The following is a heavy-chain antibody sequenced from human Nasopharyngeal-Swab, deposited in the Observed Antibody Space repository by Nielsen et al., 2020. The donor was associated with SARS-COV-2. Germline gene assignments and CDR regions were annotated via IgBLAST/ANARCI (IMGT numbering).Heavy chain of an antibody. CDR3: ARDDYSTNGAHNWFDP. CDR1: EFTFSSSS. D-gene: IGHD4-11*01. J-gene: IGHJ5*02. V-gene: IGHV3-48*02. Sequence: SLKISCAASEFTFSSSSMNWVRYAPGKGLECVSYISSSSSTIYYADSVKGRFTISRDNAKNSLYLQMNSLRDEDTAVYYCARDDYSTNGAHNWFDPWGQGTLVTVSS. CDR2: ISSSSSTI.